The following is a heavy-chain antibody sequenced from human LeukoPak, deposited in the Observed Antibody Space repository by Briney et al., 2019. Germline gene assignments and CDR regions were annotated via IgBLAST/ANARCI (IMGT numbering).Heavy chain of an antibody. V-gene: IGHV1-2*02. CDR3: ASSAGYDILTAYLLDY. D-gene: IGHD3-9*01. CDR2: INPNSGGT. CDR1: GYTFTGYY. J-gene: IGHJ4*02. Sequence: ASVKVSCKASGYTFTGYYMHWVRQAPGQGLEWMGWINPNSGGTNYAQKFQGRVTMTRDTSTSTAYMELRSLRSDDTAVYYCASSAGYDILTAYLLDYWGQGTLVTVSS.